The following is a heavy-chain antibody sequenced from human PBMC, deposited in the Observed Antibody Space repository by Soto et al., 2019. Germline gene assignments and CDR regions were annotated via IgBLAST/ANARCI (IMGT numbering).Heavy chain of an antibody. V-gene: IGHV6-1*01. CDR2: TYYRSKWFS. D-gene: IGHD2-2*01. CDR3: AVGNKYCSSPSCYYGLDV. CDR1: GDSVSSDSAA. Sequence: QVQLQQSGPGLVKPSQTLSLTCAISGDSVSSDSAAWNWIRQSPSRGLEWLGRTYYRSKWFSDYAESVKSRITIHPDTSKNQFSLQLISVTPEDTAVYYCAVGNKYCSSPSCYYGLDVWGQGTTVTVSS. J-gene: IGHJ6*02.